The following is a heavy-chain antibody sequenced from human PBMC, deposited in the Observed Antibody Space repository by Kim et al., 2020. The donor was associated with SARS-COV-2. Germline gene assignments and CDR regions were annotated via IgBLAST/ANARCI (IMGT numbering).Heavy chain of an antibody. D-gene: IGHD2-8*01. J-gene: IGHJ4*02. Sequence: ASVKVSCKASGYTFTGYYMHWVRQAPGQGLEWMGRINPNSGGTNYAQKFQGRVTMTRDTSISTAYMELSRLRSDDTAVYYCARGEGVYADHFDYWGQGTLVTVSS. CDR3: ARGEGVYADHFDY. CDR1: GYTFTGYY. V-gene: IGHV1-2*06. CDR2: INPNSGGT.